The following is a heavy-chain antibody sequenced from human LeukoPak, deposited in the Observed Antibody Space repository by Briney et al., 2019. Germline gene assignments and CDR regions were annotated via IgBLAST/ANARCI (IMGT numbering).Heavy chain of an antibody. J-gene: IGHJ6*02. CDR2: IYYSGNT. CDR1: GGSISSYY. CDR3: ARESLEDLYGMDD. Sequence: SETLSLTCTVSGGSISSYYWSWIRQPPGKGLEWIGYIYYSGNTNYNPSLKGRVTISVDTSKNQFSLKLSSVTAADTAVYYCARESLEDLYGMDDWGQGTTVTVSS. V-gene: IGHV4-59*01.